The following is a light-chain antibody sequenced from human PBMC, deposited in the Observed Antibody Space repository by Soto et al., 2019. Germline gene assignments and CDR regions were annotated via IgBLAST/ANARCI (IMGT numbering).Light chain of an antibody. CDR1: QGISTY. Sequence: DIQLTQSPSFLSASVGDRVTITCRASQGISTYLAWYLQRPGKAPKLLIYGASTLQSGVPSRFSGSGSGTVFTLTISRLQPEDFGTYYCQRLNSYWYGFGRGTKLEIK. J-gene: IGKJ2*03. V-gene: IGKV1-9*01. CDR2: GAS. CDR3: QRLNSYWYG.